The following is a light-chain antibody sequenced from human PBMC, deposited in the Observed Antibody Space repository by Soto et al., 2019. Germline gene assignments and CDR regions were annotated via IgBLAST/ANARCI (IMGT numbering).Light chain of an antibody. Sequence: QSVLTQPPSVSAAPGQKVTISCSGSRSNIENNFVSWYQHVPGTAPTLLIFGTDERPSGIPDRFSGSKSGASATLTITGLQTGDGADYYCASWDSSLSGVVFGGGTQLTVL. CDR2: GTD. V-gene: IGLV1-51*01. CDR1: RSNIENNF. CDR3: ASWDSSLSGVV. J-gene: IGLJ2*01.